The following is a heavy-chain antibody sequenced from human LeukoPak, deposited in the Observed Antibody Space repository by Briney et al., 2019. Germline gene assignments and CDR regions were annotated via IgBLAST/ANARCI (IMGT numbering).Heavy chain of an antibody. D-gene: IGHD4-17*01. CDR1: GYSISSCYY. CDR2: IYHSGST. Sequence: SETLSLTCAASGYSISSCYYWGWIRQPPGKGLEWIGNIYHSGSTYYNPSLKSRVTISVDTSKNPFSLKLSSVTAADTAVYYCARGRYGDLLFDYWGQGTLVTVSS. J-gene: IGHJ4*02. V-gene: IGHV4-38-2*01. CDR3: ARGRYGDLLFDY.